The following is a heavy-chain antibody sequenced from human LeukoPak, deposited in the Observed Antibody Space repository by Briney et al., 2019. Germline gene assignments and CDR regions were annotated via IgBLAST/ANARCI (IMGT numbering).Heavy chain of an antibody. CDR2: INPNSGGT. Sequence: ASVKVSCKASGYTFTGYYMHWVRQAPGQGLEWMGWINPNSGGTNYAQKFQGRVTMTRDTSISTAYMELSSLRSEDTAVYYCASNPLYCSGGSCYSYYFDYWGQGTLVTVSS. V-gene: IGHV1-2*02. D-gene: IGHD2-15*01. CDR1: GYTFTGYY. CDR3: ASNPLYCSGGSCYSYYFDY. J-gene: IGHJ4*02.